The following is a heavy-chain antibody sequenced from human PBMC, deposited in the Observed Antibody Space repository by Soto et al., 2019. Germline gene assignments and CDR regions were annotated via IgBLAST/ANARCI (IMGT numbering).Heavy chain of an antibody. CDR2: IIPILGVA. V-gene: IGHV1-69*02. CDR3: ARVAEMGTVTKGFYYYMDV. Sequence: QVQLVQSGAEVKKPGSSVKVSCKASGSTFSNYTISWVRQAPGQGLEWMGRIIPILGVANYAQKFQGRVTITAGKSTSTVDMGMSSLRSEDTAVYYCARVAEMGTVTKGFYYYMDVWGEGTTVTVSS. CDR1: GSTFSNYT. D-gene: IGHD4-17*01. J-gene: IGHJ6*03.